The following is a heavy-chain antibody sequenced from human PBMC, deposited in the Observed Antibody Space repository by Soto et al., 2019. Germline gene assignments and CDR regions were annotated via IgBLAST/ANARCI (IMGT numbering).Heavy chain of an antibody. CDR1: GGSFSGYY. CDR2: INHSGST. Sequence: QVQLQQWGAGLFKPSETLSLTCAVYGGSFSGYYWTWIRQPPGTGLEWIGEINHSGSTNYNPSIQTRVTISVDTSKNQFSLKLTSVTAADTAVYYCARDKITGLFDYWGQGTLVTVSS. J-gene: IGHJ4*02. D-gene: IGHD2-8*02. CDR3: ARDKITGLFDY. V-gene: IGHV4-34*01.